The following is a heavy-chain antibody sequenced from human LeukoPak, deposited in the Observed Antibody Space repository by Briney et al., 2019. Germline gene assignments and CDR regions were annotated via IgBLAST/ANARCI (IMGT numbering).Heavy chain of an antibody. CDR2: IRSKAYGGKT. J-gene: IGHJ4*02. V-gene: IGHV3-49*03. CDR3: TRFKPEMATTKTFDY. CDR1: GFTFGDYA. Sequence: GGSLRLSCTASGFTFGDYAMSWFRQAPGKGLEWVGFIRSKAYGGKTEYAASVKGRFTISRDDSKSIAYLQMNSLKTEDTAVYYCTRFKPEMATTKTFDYWGQGTLVTVSS. D-gene: IGHD5-24*01.